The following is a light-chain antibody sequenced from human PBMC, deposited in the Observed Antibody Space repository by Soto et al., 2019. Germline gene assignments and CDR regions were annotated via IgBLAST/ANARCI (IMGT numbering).Light chain of an antibody. CDR2: ASS. CDR3: QQVDSYPRT. J-gene: IGKJ1*01. CDR1: QGIGTY. Sequence: IQLTHSPSSLSASVGDRVTVTCRASQGIGTYLVWYQQKSGKAPTVLIYASSTLQTGVPSRFSGSGSGRDFSLTISSLHPEDVATYYCQQVDSYPRTFGQGTKVDI. V-gene: IGKV1-9*01.